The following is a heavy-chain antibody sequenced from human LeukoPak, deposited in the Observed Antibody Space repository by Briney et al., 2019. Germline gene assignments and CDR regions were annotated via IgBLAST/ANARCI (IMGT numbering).Heavy chain of an antibody. CDR3: ARDKKDYDFWSGYLSYYYYMDV. J-gene: IGHJ6*03. D-gene: IGHD3-3*01. V-gene: IGHV3-7*01. Sequence: PEGSLRLSCEASGFRFSGYWMSWVRQAPGKGLEWVANIKQEESEEYYVDSVKGRFTISRDNAKNSLYLQMNSLRVEDTAVYFCARDKKDYDFWSGYLSYYYYMDVWGKRTTVTLCS. CDR2: IKQEESEE. CDR1: GFRFSGYW.